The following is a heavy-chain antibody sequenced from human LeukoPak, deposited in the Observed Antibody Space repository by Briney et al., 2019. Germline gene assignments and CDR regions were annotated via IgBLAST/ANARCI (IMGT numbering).Heavy chain of an antibody. CDR3: VRDLRTGSYGNYFDH. CDR1: GFTFSSYE. V-gene: IGHV3-48*03. D-gene: IGHD1-26*01. CDR2: ISSSGITI. J-gene: IGHJ4*02. Sequence: GGSRRLSCAASGFTFSSYEMNWVRQAPGKGLEWISYISSSGITIYYADSVKGRFTISRDNAKNSLYLQMNSLRAEDTALYYCVRDLRTGSYGNYFDHWGQGTLVTVSS.